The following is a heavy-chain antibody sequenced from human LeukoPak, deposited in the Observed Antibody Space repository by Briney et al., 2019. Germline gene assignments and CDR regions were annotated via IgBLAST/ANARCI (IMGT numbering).Heavy chain of an antibody. V-gene: IGHV3-23*01. CDR3: AKSGYNRFDY. D-gene: IGHD5-24*01. Sequence: GGSLRLSCAASGFSFSSYAMSWVRQAPGKGLEWVSSFSGSGGSTYYADSVRGRFTISRDNSKNTLYLQMISLRAEDTAVYYCAKSGYNRFDYWGQGTLVTVSS. CDR1: GFSFSSYA. CDR2: FSGSGGST. J-gene: IGHJ4*02.